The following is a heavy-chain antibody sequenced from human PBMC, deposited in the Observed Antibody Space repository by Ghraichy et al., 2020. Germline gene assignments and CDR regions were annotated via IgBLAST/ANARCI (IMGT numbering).Heavy chain of an antibody. CDR1: GFTFSSYS. CDR2: ISSSSSTI. V-gene: IGHV3-48*02. CDR3: ARDRYCSSTSCSYGMDV. J-gene: IGHJ6*02. D-gene: IGHD2-2*01. Sequence: GGSLRLSCAASGFTFSSYSMNWVRQAPGGGLEWVSYISSSSSTIYYADSVKGRFTISKDNAKNSLYLQMNSLRDEDTAVYYCARDRYCSSTSCSYGMDVWGRGTTVTFSS.